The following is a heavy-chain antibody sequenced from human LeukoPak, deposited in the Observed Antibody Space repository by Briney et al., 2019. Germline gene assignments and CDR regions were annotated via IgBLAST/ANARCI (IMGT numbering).Heavy chain of an antibody. Sequence: GGSPRLSCAASGFTFSSYAMTWVRQAPGKGLEWVSAISGSGGTTYYADSVKGRFSISRDNSKNTLSLQMNSLRAEDTAVYYCAKDYYGSGSYYGCLDVWGQGTTVTVSS. D-gene: IGHD3-10*01. J-gene: IGHJ6*02. CDR3: AKDYYGSGSYYGCLDV. CDR1: GFTFSSYA. CDR2: ISGSGGTT. V-gene: IGHV3-23*01.